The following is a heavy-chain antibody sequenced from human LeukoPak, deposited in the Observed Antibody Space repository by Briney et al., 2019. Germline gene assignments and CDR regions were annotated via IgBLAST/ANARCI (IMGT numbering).Heavy chain of an antibody. V-gene: IGHV1-46*01. D-gene: IGHD3-22*01. CDR2: INPSGGST. CDR1: GYTFTSYY. Sequence: ASVKVSCKAFGYTFTSYYMHWVRQAPGQGLEWMGIINPSGGSTSYAQKFQGRVTMTRDTSTSTVYMELSSLRSEDTAVYYCAREFYYDSSGFLQGAFDIWGQGTMVTVSS. J-gene: IGHJ3*02. CDR3: AREFYYDSSGFLQGAFDI.